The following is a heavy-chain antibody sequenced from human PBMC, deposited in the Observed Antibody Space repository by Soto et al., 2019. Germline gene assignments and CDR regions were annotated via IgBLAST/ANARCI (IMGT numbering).Heavy chain of an antibody. D-gene: IGHD3-10*01. CDR1: GGSISSSSYY. Sequence: PSETLSLTCTVSGGSISSSSYYWGWIRQPPVKGLEWIGSIYYSGSTYYNPSLKSRVTISVDTSKNQFSLKLSSVTAADTAVYYCASRFPLRSMVRGVIINQAYDYWGQGTLVTVSS. J-gene: IGHJ4*02. V-gene: IGHV4-39*01. CDR2: IYYSGST. CDR3: ASRFPLRSMVRGVIINQAYDY.